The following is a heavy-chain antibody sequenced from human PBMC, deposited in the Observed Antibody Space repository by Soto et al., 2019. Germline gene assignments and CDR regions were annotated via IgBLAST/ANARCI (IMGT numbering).Heavy chain of an antibody. Sequence: SETLSLTCVGSGDTVSSNSVAWNWVRQSPSRGLEWLGRTYYRSRWYSDYAVSVRSRIDINADTSKNQVSLQLNSVTPEDTAIYYCARSEEDSDYYYYGMDVWGQGTTVTVSS. CDR1: GDTVSSNSVA. V-gene: IGHV6-1*01. J-gene: IGHJ6*02. CDR2: TYYRSRWYS. D-gene: IGHD2-15*01. CDR3: ARSEEDSDYYYYGMDV.